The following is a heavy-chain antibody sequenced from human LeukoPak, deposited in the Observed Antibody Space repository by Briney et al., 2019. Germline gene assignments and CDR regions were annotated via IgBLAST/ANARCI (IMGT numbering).Heavy chain of an antibody. V-gene: IGHV5-51*01. Sequence: GESLQISCKGSGYSFTSYWIGWVRQMPGKGMEWRGIIYPGDSDTRYSPSFQGQVTISADKSISTAYLQWSSLKASDTAMYYCARLRTPIGWFDPRGQGTLVTVSS. J-gene: IGHJ5*02. CDR1: GYSFTSYW. CDR2: IYPGDSDT. CDR3: ARLRTPIGWFDP. D-gene: IGHD2-2*01.